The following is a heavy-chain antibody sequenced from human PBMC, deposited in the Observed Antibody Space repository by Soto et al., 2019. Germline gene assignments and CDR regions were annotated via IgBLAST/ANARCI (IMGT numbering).Heavy chain of an antibody. Sequence: SETLSLTCAVSGGSISSDNWWNWVRQPPGKGLKWIGEIYHTGSTNYNPSLKSRATISVDKSKNQFSLKLTSVTVADTAVYYCAKDLWGAKATDYWGQGTLVTVSS. D-gene: IGHD7-27*01. J-gene: IGHJ4*02. CDR3: AKDLWGAKATDY. V-gene: IGHV4-4*02. CDR2: IYHTGST. CDR1: GGSISSDNW.